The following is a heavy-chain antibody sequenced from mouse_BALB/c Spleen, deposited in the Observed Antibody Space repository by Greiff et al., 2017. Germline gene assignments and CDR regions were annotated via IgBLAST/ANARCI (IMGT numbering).Heavy chain of an antibody. CDR3: ARYYGAFAY. CDR1: GFAFSSYD. CDR2: ISSGGGST. Sequence: EVQVVESGGGLVKPGGSLKLSCAASGFAFSSYDMSWVRQTPEKRLEWVAYISSGGGSTYYPDTVKGRFTISRDNAKNTLYLQMSSLKSEDTAMYYCARYYGAFAYWGQGTLVTVSA. V-gene: IGHV5-12-1*01. D-gene: IGHD1-1*01. J-gene: IGHJ3*01.